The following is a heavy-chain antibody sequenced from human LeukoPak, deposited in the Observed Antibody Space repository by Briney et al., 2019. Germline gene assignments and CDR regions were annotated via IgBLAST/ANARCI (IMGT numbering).Heavy chain of an antibody. J-gene: IGHJ6*02. CDR2: ISGSGGST. Sequence: GGSLRLSCAASGFTFSSYSMSWVRQAPGKGLEWVSAISGSGGSTYYADSVKGRFTISRDNSKNTLYLQMNSLRAEDTAVYYCAKGAQPNSSGWYRNYYYYYGMDVWGQGTTVTVSS. CDR3: AKGAQPNSSGWYRNYYYYYGMDV. D-gene: IGHD6-19*01. V-gene: IGHV3-23*01. CDR1: GFTFSSYS.